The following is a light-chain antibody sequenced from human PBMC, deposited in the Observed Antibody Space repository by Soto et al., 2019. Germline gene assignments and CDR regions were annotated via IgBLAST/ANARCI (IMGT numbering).Light chain of an antibody. Sequence: IVMTQSPATLSVSPGERATLSCRASQSVSSNLAWYQQKPGQAPRLLIYGASTRATGIPARFSGSGSGTEFTLTISSLQSEDFAVYYCQQYNNWLWTFSQGTKV. CDR1: QSVSSN. V-gene: IGKV3-15*01. CDR2: GAS. J-gene: IGKJ1*01. CDR3: QQYNNWLWT.